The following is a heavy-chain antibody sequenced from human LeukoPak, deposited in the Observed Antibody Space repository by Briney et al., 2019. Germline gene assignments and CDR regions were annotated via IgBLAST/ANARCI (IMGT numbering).Heavy chain of an antibody. J-gene: IGHJ3*02. V-gene: IGHV5-51*01. D-gene: IGHD6-13*01. CDR2: IYPGDSDT. CDR3: ARHSKGYSSSYDAFDI. CDR1: EDTFINYW. Sequence: GESLKISCKVSEDTFINYWIGWVRQMPGKGLEWMGIIYPGDSDTRYSPSFQGQVTISADKSISTAYLQWSSLKASDTAMYYCARHSKGYSSSYDAFDIWGQGTMVTVSS.